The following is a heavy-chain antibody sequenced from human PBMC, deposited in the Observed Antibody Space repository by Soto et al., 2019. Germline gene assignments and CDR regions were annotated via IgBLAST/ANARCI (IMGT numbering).Heavy chain of an antibody. CDR3: ARGGISHWAYFYYMDV. J-gene: IGHJ6*03. CDR1: GASMSSCF. CDR2: INHLGSI. V-gene: IGHV4-34*01. Sequence: SHPLPITFLNVGASMSSCFCRWFTQPSGMALEWIGEINHLGSINYNPSLKSRVTMSVDTSKNQFSLTLNSVTAADTATYYCARGGISHWAYFYYMDVWDRGTTVTVS. D-gene: IGHD2-21*01.